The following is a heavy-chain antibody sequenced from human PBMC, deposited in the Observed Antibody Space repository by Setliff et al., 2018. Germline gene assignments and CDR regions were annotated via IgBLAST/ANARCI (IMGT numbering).Heavy chain of an antibody. V-gene: IGHV1-2*02. D-gene: IGHD2-2*01. CDR3: ARARVVPAAMGYYYYMDV. Sequence: SVKVSFQASGSPFTAYYMHWVRQTPGQGLEWMGWMNPNTGGPTYAQAFQARITMTRDTSISTAYMELSSLRSEDTAVYYCARARVVPAAMGYYYYMDVWGKGTTVTVSS. CDR2: MNPNTGGP. J-gene: IGHJ6*03. CDR1: GSPFTAYY.